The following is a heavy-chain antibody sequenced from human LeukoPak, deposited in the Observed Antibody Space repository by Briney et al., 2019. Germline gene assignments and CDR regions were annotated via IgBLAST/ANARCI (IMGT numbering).Heavy chain of an antibody. CDR3: ARLGYYDSSGPLGVDY. V-gene: IGHV1-69*04. D-gene: IGHD3-22*01. CDR2: IIPILGIA. J-gene: IGHJ4*02. Sequence: SVKVSCKTSGGTFSSYAISWVRQAPGQGLEWMGRIIPILGIANYAQKFQGRVTITADKSTSTAYMELSSLRSEDTAVYYCARLGYYDSSGPLGVDYWGQGTLVTVSS. CDR1: GGTFSSYA.